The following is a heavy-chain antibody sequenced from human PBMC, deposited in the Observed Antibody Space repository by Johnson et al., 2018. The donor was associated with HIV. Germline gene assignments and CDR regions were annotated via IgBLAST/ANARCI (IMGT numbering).Heavy chain of an antibody. CDR2: ISYDGTYE. CDR3: ARDNSVFGLTIGSTGALDF. CDR1: GFTFSTYG. V-gene: IGHV3-30*03. D-gene: IGHD3/OR15-3a*01. J-gene: IGHJ3*01. Sequence: QVQLVESGGGLIQPGTSLRLSCAASGFTFSTYGMHWVRQAPGKGLEWVAVISYDGTYEFYADSVKGRFTISRDNSNNTLALQMDSLRPDDTAVYYCARDNSVFGLTIGSTGALDFWGQGTVVTVSS.